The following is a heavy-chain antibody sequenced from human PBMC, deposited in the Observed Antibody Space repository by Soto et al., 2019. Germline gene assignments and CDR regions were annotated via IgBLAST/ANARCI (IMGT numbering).Heavy chain of an antibody. D-gene: IGHD3-9*01. J-gene: IGHJ3*01. CDR3: ARGVPYYDILSGYYRPQGFADAFDF. CDR1: GYTFTSYY. Sequence: QVQLVQSGAEVKKPGASVKVSCKASGYTFTSYYMHWVRQAPGQGLEWMGIINPSGGSTSYAQKFQGRVTMTRDTSTGTVYMELSSLRSEDTAVYYCARGVPYYDILSGYYRPQGFADAFDFWGQGTLVTVSS. V-gene: IGHV1-46*01. CDR2: INPSGGST.